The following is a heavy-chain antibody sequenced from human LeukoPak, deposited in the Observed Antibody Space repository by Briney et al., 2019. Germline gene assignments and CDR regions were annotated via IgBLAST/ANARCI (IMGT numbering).Heavy chain of an antibody. V-gene: IGHV3-30*18. CDR3: AKDYYRAFDY. CDR2: ILYDGSNK. J-gene: IGHJ4*02. Sequence: GGSLRLSCAASGFTFSIYGMHWVRQAPGKGLEWVALILYDGSNKYYADSVKGRFTISRDNFKNTLYLHMNSLRAEDTAVYYCAKDYYRAFDYWGQGTLVTVSS. D-gene: IGHD1-26*01. CDR1: GFTFSIYG.